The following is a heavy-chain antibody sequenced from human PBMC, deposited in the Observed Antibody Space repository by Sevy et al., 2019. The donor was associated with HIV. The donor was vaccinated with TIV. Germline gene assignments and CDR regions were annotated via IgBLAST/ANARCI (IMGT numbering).Heavy chain of an antibody. Sequence: GGSLRLSCVASGFTFSSYEMNWVRQAPGKGLEWVSYISSSGSTIYYADSVKGRFTISRDNAKNSLYLQMNSLRAEDTAVYYCARGTGGRYCSGGSCGLFDYWGQGTLVTVSS. J-gene: IGHJ4*02. V-gene: IGHV3-48*03. CDR1: GFTFSSYE. CDR3: ARGTGGRYCSGGSCGLFDY. CDR2: ISSSGSTI. D-gene: IGHD2-15*01.